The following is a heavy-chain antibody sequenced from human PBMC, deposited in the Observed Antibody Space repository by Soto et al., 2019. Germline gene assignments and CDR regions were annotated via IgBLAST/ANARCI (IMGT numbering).Heavy chain of an antibody. CDR2: ISYDGSNK. CDR3: AKDKSAVVSHDAFDI. D-gene: IGHD2-15*01. CDR1: GFTFSSYG. J-gene: IGHJ3*02. V-gene: IGHV3-30*18. Sequence: PGGSLRLSCAASGFTFSSYGMNWVRQAPDKGLEWVAVISYDGSNKYYADSVKGRFTISRDNSKNTLYLQMNSLRAEDTAVYYCAKDKSAVVSHDAFDIWGQGTMVTVSS.